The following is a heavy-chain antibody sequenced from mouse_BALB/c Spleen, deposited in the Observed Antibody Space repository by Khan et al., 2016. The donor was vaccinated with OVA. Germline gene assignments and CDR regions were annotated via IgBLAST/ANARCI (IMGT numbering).Heavy chain of an antibody. CDR1: GYTFTNYV. Sequence: VQLQQSGPDLVKPGASVKMSCKASGYTFTNYVIHWVKQKPGQGLEWIGYINPYNDGIRYNEKFKGKATLTSDKSSSTAYMELSSLTSEDSAVYYCAREASNLDFSFAYWGQGTLVTVSA. J-gene: IGHJ3*01. CDR3: AREASNLDFSFAY. D-gene: IGHD4-1*01. V-gene: IGHV1S136*01. CDR2: INPYNDGI.